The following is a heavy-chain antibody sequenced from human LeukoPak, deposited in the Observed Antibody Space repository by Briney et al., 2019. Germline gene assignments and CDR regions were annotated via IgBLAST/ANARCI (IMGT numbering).Heavy chain of an antibody. CDR3: ARLRGFGADYYYYYMDV. CDR2: IHHSGRT. D-gene: IGHD3-10*01. Sequence: SETLSLTCAVSGGSISSSNWWNWVRQPPGKGLEWIGEIHHSGRTNYNPPLKSRVTISVDKSKNQFSLKLSSVTAADTAVYYCARLRGFGADYYYYYMDVWGKGTTVTISS. CDR1: GGSISSSNW. V-gene: IGHV4-4*02. J-gene: IGHJ6*03.